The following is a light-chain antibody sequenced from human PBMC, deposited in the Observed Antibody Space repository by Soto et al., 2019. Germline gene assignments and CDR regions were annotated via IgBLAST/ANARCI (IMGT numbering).Light chain of an antibody. Sequence: DIQLTQSPSTLSASVGDRVTITCRASQDIYSWVAWYQQKPGKAPKFLIYDASILQSGVPSRFSGSGSGTEFTLTISSLQPDDFATYYCQRYNSNSRIFGQGTTVDFK. V-gene: IGKV1-5*01. CDR3: QRYNSNSRI. CDR2: DAS. CDR1: QDIYSW. J-gene: IGKJ1*01.